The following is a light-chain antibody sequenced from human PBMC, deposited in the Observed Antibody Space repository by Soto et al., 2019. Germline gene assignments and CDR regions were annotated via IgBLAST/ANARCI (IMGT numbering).Light chain of an antibody. CDR3: QQSNSTPYT. V-gene: IGKV1-39*01. CDR1: QSISNY. J-gene: IGKJ2*01. Sequence: DIQMTQSPSSLSASVGDRVTITCRASQSISNYLNWYQQRPGKAPKLLIYAACSLQSGVPSRFSGSGSGTDFALTISSLQPEDFATYYCQQSNSTPYTFVQGTKLEIK. CDR2: AAC.